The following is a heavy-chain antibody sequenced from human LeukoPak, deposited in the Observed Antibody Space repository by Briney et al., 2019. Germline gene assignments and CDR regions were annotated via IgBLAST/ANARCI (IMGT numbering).Heavy chain of an antibody. CDR1: GGSFSGYY. Sequence: SETLSLTCAVYGGSFSGYYWSWIRQPPGKGLEWIGEINHSGSTNYNPSLKSRVTISVDTSKNQFSLKLSSVTAADTAVYYCARGYCSSTSCYIWKVGYSDYWGQGTLVTVSS. D-gene: IGHD2-2*02. CDR2: INHSGST. V-gene: IGHV4-34*01. J-gene: IGHJ4*02. CDR3: ARGYCSSTSCYIWKVGYSDY.